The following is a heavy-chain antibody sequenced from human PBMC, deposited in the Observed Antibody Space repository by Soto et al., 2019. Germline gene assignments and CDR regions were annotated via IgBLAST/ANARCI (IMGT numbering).Heavy chain of an antibody. Sequence: PSETLSLTCAVSGGSISSGGYSWSWIRQPPGKGLEWIGYIYHSGSTYYNPSLKSRVTISVDRSKNQFSLKLSSVTAADTAVYYCASSGRYFYYFDYWGQGTLVTVSS. CDR3: ASSGRYFYYFDY. CDR1: GGSISSGGYS. V-gene: IGHV4-30-2*01. D-gene: IGHD1-26*01. CDR2: IYHSGST. J-gene: IGHJ4*02.